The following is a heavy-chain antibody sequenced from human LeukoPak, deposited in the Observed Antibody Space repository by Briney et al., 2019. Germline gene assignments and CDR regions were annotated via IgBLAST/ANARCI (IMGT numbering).Heavy chain of an antibody. CDR2: ISAYNGNT. J-gene: IGHJ4*02. D-gene: IGHD5-24*01. CDR3: ARVPLRGGYNEGSAY. V-gene: IGHV1-18*01. CDR1: GYTFTSYG. Sequence: ASVKVSCKASGYTFTSYGISWVRQAPGQGLEWMGWISAYNGNTDCAQKLQGRVTMTTDTSTSTAYMELRSLRSDDTAVYYCARVPLRGGYNEGSAYWGQGTLVTVSS.